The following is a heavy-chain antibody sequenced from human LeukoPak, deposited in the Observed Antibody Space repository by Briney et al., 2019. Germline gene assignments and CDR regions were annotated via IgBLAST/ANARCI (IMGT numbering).Heavy chain of an antibody. Sequence: QPGGSLRLSCAASGFIFSSYAMSWVRLAPGKGLEWVSVISGNGGNTFYAYSVKVGFTVYSDNSKNTLQLQMNTLTAEDTAVYYCVKCKGDAYNWVSVLSRPTQTHYYFDHWGQGALLTVSS. CDR2: ISGNGGNT. D-gene: IGHD1-1*01. CDR3: VKCKGDAYNWVSVLSRPTQTHYYFDH. V-gene: IGHV3-23*01. J-gene: IGHJ4*02. CDR1: GFIFSSYA.